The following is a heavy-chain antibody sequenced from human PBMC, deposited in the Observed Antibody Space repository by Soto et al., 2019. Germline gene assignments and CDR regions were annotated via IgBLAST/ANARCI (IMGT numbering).Heavy chain of an antibody. J-gene: IGHJ6*02. D-gene: IGHD6-13*01. CDR2: ISYDGSNK. Sequence: QVQLVESGGGVVQPGRSLRLSCAASGFTFSSYAMHWVRQAPGKGLEWVAVISYDGSNKYYADSVKGRFTISRDNSKNTLYLQMNSLRAEDTAVYYCASLGRWLAAAKAAYGMDVWGQGTTVTVSS. CDR3: ASLGRWLAAAKAAYGMDV. CDR1: GFTFSSYA. V-gene: IGHV3-30-3*01.